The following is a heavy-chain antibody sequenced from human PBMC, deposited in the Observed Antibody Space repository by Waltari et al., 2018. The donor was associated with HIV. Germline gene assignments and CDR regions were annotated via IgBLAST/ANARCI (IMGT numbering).Heavy chain of an antibody. CDR1: GGAISRSIYY. J-gene: IGHJ1*01. Sequence: QLQLRESGPGLVKPSGTLSLTCIVSGGAISRSIYYWGWIRQTPGKGLEWIASSHYNGSTHYNPSLKSRVVISVDTSKNQFSLKLTSVTAADTAAYYCSRKGYLGERYFQYWGQGSLVTVSS. CDR2: SHYNGST. D-gene: IGHD3-16*01. CDR3: SRKGYLGERYFQY. V-gene: IGHV4-39*01.